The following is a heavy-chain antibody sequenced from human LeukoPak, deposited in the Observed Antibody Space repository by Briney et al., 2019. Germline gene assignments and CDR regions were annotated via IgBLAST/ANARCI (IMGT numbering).Heavy chain of an antibody. J-gene: IGHJ4*02. D-gene: IGHD5-18*01. V-gene: IGHV3-30*18. Sequence: GRSLRLSCAASGFTFSSYGMHWVRQAPGKGLEWVAVISYDGSNKYYADSVKGRFTISRDNSKNTLYLQMNSLRAEDTAVYYCAKDFYVDTAMVMDYWGQGTLVTVSS. CDR2: ISYDGSNK. CDR3: AKDFYVDTAMVMDY. CDR1: GFTFSSYG.